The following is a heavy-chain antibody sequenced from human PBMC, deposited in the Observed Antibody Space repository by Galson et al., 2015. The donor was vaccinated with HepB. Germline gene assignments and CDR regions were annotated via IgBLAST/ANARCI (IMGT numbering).Heavy chain of an antibody. CDR3: TRDALFHYYDSSGQDDAFDI. D-gene: IGHD3-22*01. CDR2: IRSKAYGGTT. V-gene: IGHV3-49*03. J-gene: IGHJ3*02. Sequence: SLRLSCAASGFTFGDYAMSWFRQAPGQGLEWVGFIRSKAYGGTTEYEASVKGRFTISRDDSKIIAYLQMNSLKTEDTAAYYCTRDALFHYYDSSGQDDAFDIWGQGTMVTVSS. CDR1: GFTFGDYA.